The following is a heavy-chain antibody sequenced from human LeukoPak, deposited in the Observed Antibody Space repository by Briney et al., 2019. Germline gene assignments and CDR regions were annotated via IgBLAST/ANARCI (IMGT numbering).Heavy chain of an antibody. CDR3: ARDMGDIAMISDE. CDR1: GFSLSSYG. CDR2: ISSYGSNQ. J-gene: IGHJ4*02. Sequence: GGSLRLSCVGSGFSLSSYGMHWVRQAPGKGLEWVPLISSYGSNQYYGDSVKGRFTISRDDSKNTLYLQMSSLRTEDTAVYYCARDMGDIAMISDEWGQGTLVTLSS. V-gene: IGHV3-30*03. D-gene: IGHD5-18*01.